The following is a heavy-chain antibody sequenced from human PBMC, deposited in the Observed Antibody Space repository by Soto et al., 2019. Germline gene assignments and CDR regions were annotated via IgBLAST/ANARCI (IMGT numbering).Heavy chain of an antibody. V-gene: IGHV3-74*01. CDR3: TSGHENYSYFDD. Sequence: EVQLVESGGGLVQPGVSLRLSCAASGFTFSSYWMHWVRYAQGKGLAWVSRINSDGGSTVYADSVKGRFTISRDNANNTLDVQTTSHNAEETAVYYCTSGHENYSYFDDWGQGIMVTVSS. CDR2: INSDGGST. CDR1: GFTFSSYW. J-gene: IGHJ4*02. D-gene: IGHD1-7*01.